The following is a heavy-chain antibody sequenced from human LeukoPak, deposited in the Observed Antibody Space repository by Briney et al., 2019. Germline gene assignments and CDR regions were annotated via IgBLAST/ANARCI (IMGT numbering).Heavy chain of an antibody. CDR2: IYPSDSDT. CDR1: GYSFTTYW. Sequence: VEPLKISCKCSGYSFTTYWLGWARQMPGKGLEWMGIIYPSDSDTRYSPSFEGQVTISVDKSISTAYLQWTSLKASDTAMNYGAKTGGWSRYNWFDPWGQGTLVTVSS. V-gene: IGHV5-51*01. CDR3: AKTGGWSRYNWFDP. D-gene: IGHD6-19*01. J-gene: IGHJ5*02.